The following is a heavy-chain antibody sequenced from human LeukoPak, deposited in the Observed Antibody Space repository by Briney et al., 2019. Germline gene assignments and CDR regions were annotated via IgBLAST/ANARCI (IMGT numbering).Heavy chain of an antibody. V-gene: IGHV3-11*04. CDR3: ARVQYHGSYNWFDP. CDR1: GFTFSDYY. J-gene: IGHJ5*02. CDR2: ISSSGSTI. Sequence: GGSLRLSCAASGFTFSDYYMSWIRQAPGKGLEWVSYISSSGSTIYYADSVKGRFTISRDNAKNSLYLQMNSLRAEDTAVYYYARVQYHGSYNWFDPWGQGTLVTVSS. D-gene: IGHD4-11*01.